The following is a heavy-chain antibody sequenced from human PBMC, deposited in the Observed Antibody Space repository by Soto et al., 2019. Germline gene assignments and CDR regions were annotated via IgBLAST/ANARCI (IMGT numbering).Heavy chain of an antibody. Sequence: QVQLVESGGGVVQPGRSLRLSCAASGFTFSSYGMYWVRQAPGKVLEWVAVISDDGSKKYYADSVKGRFTISRDNSKNTLYLQMNSLRAEDTAVYYCAKDQTHAFDIWGQGTMVTVSS. CDR3: AKDQTHAFDI. CDR1: GFTFSSYG. V-gene: IGHV3-30*18. J-gene: IGHJ3*02. CDR2: ISDDGSKK.